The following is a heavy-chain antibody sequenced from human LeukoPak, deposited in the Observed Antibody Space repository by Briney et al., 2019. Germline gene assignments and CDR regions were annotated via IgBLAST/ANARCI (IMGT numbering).Heavy chain of an antibody. J-gene: IGHJ6*02. V-gene: IGHV3-21*04. CDR1: GFTFSSYA. CDR3: ARDGELKAPYYYYGMDV. D-gene: IGHD1-26*01. CDR2: ISSSSSYI. Sequence: GGSLRLSCAASGFTFSSYAMSWVRQAPGKGLEWVSSISSSSSYIYYADSVKGRFTISRDNAKNSLYLQMNSLRAEDTAVYYCARDGELKAPYYYYGMDVWGQGTTVTVSS.